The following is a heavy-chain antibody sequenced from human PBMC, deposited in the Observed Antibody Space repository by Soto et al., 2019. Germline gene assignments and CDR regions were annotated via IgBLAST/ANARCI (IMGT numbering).Heavy chain of an antibody. V-gene: IGHV1-18*01. Sequence: GASVKVSCKASGYTFTSYDINWVRQATGQGLEWMGWINANYGNTNYATKLQGRVTMNIDTSTSTAYMELRSLRSDDTAVYYCARYIAVADDFDYWGQGTLVTV. CDR3: ARYIAVADDFDY. CDR1: GYTFTSYD. CDR2: INANYGNT. D-gene: IGHD6-19*01. J-gene: IGHJ4*02.